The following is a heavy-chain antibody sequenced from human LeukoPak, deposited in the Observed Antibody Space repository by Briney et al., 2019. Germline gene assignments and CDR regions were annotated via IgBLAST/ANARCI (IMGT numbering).Heavy chain of an antibody. Sequence: SSETLSLTCAVSGYSISSGYYWGWIRQPPGKGLEWIGSIYHSGSTYYNPSLKSRVTISVDTSKNQFSLKLSSVTAADTAVYYCARERGTGYYYYYGMDVWGKGTTVTVSS. CDR2: IYHSGST. CDR1: GYSISSGYY. CDR3: ARERGTGYYYYYGMDV. D-gene: IGHD1-14*01. V-gene: IGHV4-38-2*02. J-gene: IGHJ6*04.